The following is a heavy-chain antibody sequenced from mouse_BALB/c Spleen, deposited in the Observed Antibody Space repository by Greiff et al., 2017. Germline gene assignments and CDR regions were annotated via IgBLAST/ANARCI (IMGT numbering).Heavy chain of an antibody. J-gene: IGHJ2*01. CDR2: INPNNGGT. Sequence: VQLQQSGPELVKPGASVKIPCKASGYTFTDYNMDWVKQSHGKSLEWIGDINPNNGGTIYNQKFKGKATLTVDKSSSTAYMELRSLTSEDTAVYYGARRGLGLGAPLDYWGQGTTLTVSS. CDR3: ARRGLGLGAPLDY. CDR1: GYTFTDYN. V-gene: IGHV1-18*01. D-gene: IGHD4-1*01.